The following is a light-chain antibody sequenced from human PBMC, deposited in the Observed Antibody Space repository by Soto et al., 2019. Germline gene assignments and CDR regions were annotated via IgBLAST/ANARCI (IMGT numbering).Light chain of an antibody. V-gene: IGLV4-69*02. CDR2: LNSDGSH. Sequence: QLVLTQSPSASASLGASVKLTCTLSSGHSSYAIAWHQQRPEKGPRYLMKLNSDGSHSKGDGIPDRFSGSSSGAERYLTISSLQPEDEADYYCQTWGTGIRVFGGGTKLTVL. J-gene: IGLJ3*02. CDR3: QTWGTGIRV. CDR1: SGHSSYA.